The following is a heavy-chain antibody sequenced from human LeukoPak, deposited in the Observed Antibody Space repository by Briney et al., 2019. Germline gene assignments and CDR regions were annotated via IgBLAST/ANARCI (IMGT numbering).Heavy chain of an antibody. D-gene: IGHD1-1*01. Sequence: GGSLRLSCAASGFTFSTYEMNWVRQAPEKGLEWVSSISSSSNYIYYADSMKGRFTISRDNAKNSLYLQMNNLRAEDTAVYYCARRTVHWYFDLWGRGTLVTVSS. CDR1: GFTFSTYE. CDR2: ISSSSNYI. J-gene: IGHJ2*01. V-gene: IGHV3-21*01. CDR3: ARRTVHWYFDL.